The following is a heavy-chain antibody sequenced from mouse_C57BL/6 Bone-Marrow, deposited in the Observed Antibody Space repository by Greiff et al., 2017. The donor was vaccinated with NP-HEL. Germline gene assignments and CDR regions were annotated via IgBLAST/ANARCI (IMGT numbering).Heavy chain of an antibody. D-gene: IGHD2-4*01. CDR3: ARAIYYDYDGDYAMDY. J-gene: IGHJ4*01. CDR1: GYTFTSYW. Sequence: VQLQQPGAELVMPGASVKLSCKASGYTFTSYWMHWVKQRPGQGLEWIGEIDPSDSYTNYNQKFKGKSTLTVDKSSSTAYLQLSSLTSEDSAVYYCARAIYYDYDGDYAMDYWGQGTSVTVSS. V-gene: IGHV1-69*01. CDR2: IDPSDSYT.